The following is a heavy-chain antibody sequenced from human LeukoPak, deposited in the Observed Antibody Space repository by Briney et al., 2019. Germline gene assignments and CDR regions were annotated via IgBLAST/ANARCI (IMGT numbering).Heavy chain of an antibody. D-gene: IGHD4-23*01. CDR3: AKDPTTVVTSY. J-gene: IGHJ4*02. V-gene: IGHV3-23*01. CDR2: ISGSGDST. CDR1: GLTFSSYA. Sequence: GGSLRLSCAASGLTFSSYAMSWDRQAPGKGLEWVSAISGSGDSTYYADSVKGRFTISRDNSKNTLYLQMNSLRAEDTAVYYCAKDPTTVVTSYWGQGTLVTVSS.